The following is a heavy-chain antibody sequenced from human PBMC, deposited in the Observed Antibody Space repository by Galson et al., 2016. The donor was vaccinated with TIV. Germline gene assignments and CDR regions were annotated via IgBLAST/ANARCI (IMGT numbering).Heavy chain of an antibody. CDR2: INAGNGNT. V-gene: IGHV1-3*01. J-gene: IGHJ4*02. Sequence: SGYMFSSHAMHWVRQAPGQRLEWMGWINAGNGNTKHSQNFQGRVTITRDTSATTTYMELRSLRSEDMAVYYCAREAVGAVKYFDNWGQGTLVTVSS. D-gene: IGHD4-23*01. CDR1: GYMFSSHA. CDR3: AREAVGAVKYFDN.